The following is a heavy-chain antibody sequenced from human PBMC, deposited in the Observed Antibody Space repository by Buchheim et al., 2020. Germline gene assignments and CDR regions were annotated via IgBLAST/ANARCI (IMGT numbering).Heavy chain of an antibody. V-gene: IGHV4-39*01. J-gene: IGHJ4*02. D-gene: IGHD3-16*01. CDR3: ASPFTSSYDFDY. Sequence: QLQLQESGPGLVKPSETLSLTCSVSDGSISRTIYYWGWIRQPPGKGLEWIGSIYHDGSSYYNPSLKSRVTLSADTSKNQFSLKLSSVTAADTAVYYCASPFTSSYDFDYWGQGTL. CDR2: IYHDGSS. CDR1: DGSISRTIYY.